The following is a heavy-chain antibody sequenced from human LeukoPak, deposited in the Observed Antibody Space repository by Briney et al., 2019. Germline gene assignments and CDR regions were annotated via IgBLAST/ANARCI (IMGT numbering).Heavy chain of an antibody. V-gene: IGHV3-66*01. CDR2: IYSGGST. D-gene: IGHD2-15*01. J-gene: IGHJ6*02. CDR1: GFTVSSNY. Sequence: GGSLRLSCAASGFTVSSNYMSWVRQAPGKGLEWVSVIYSGGSTYYADSVKGRFTISRDNSKNTLYLQMNSLRAEDTAVYYCARDGSLLYYYYGMDVWGQGTTVTVSS. CDR3: ARDGSLLYYYYGMDV.